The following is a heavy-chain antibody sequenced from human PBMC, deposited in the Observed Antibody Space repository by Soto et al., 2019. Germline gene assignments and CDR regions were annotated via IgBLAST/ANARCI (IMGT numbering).Heavy chain of an antibody. CDR3: ARGWGYDSNDYYYAY. J-gene: IGHJ4*02. D-gene: IGHD3-22*01. Sequence: QVQLVQSGAEVRKPGSSVKVSCKASGGTFSRHAISWVRQAPGQGLEWMGGIIPIFGTANHAQKFQGRVTIIADESTSTVDMELSSLRSEDTAMYYCARGWGYDSNDYYYAYWGQGTLVIVS. V-gene: IGHV1-69*01. CDR1: GGTFSRHA. CDR2: IIPIFGTA.